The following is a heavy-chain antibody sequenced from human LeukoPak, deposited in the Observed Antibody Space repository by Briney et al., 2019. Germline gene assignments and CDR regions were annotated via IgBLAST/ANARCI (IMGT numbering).Heavy chain of an antibody. CDR1: GGSISSYY. CDR3: ARGRLLWFGEPYYFDY. J-gene: IGHJ4*02. CDR2: IYYSGST. D-gene: IGHD3-10*01. V-gene: IGHV4-59*12. Sequence: PSETLSLTCTVSGGSISSYYWSWIRQPPGKGLEWIGYIYYSGSTNYNPSLKSRVTISVDTSKNQFSLKLSSVTAADTAVYYCARGRLLWFGEPYYFDYWGQGTLVTVSS.